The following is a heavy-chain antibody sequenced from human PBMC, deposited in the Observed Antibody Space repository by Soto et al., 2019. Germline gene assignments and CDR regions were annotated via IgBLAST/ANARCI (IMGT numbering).Heavy chain of an antibody. CDR2: TGSGGST. CDR3: AKVSSGWYSGY. Sequence: EVQLVESGGGLIQPGGSLRLSCAASGFTVSSSYMSWVRQAPGKGLEWVSGITGSGGSTYYRDSVKGRFTISRDNTKNTLYLQMDSLKAEDTAVYYCAKVSSGWYSGYWGQGTRVTVSS. CDR1: GFTVSSSY. D-gene: IGHD6-19*01. V-gene: IGHV3-53*01. J-gene: IGHJ4*02.